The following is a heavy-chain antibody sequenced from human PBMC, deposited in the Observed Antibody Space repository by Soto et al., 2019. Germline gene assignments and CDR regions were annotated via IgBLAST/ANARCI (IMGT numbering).Heavy chain of an antibody. D-gene: IGHD3-9*01. CDR3: AGWNIFTGYYFF. V-gene: IGHV4-39*01. CDR1: GGSISSSSYY. Sequence: SENLSLTCTVSGGSISSSSYYWGWIRQPPGKGQEKIGSIYNSGSTYYNPSLKSRVTISVDTSTNQYSMKLSSVIVSDTAVYYCAGWNIFTGYYFFWGQGTLVTVSS. CDR2: IYNSGST. J-gene: IGHJ4*02.